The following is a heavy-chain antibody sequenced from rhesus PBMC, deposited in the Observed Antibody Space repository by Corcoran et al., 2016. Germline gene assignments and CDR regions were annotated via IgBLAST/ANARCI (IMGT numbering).Heavy chain of an antibody. D-gene: IGHD4-23*01. CDR2: IDPSDSDT. CDR3: AKGDSNYFYYFDY. J-gene: IGHJ4*01. CDR1: GYSFTSYW. V-gene: IGHV5-2*01. Sequence: EVQLVQSGAEVNRPGESLKISCTPSGYSFTSYWLSWVPPKPAEGLEWMGAIDPSDSDTRNSPSFQGQVTISADKSISTAYLQWSSLKASDSATYYCAKGDSNYFYYFDYWGQGVLVTVSS.